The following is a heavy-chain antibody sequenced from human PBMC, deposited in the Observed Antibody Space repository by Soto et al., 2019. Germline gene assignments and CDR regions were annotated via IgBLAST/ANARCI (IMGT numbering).Heavy chain of an antibody. J-gene: IGHJ6*03. CDR3: ARDASFYSSRRPPRCYMDV. D-gene: IGHD6-13*01. V-gene: IGHV1-2*04. Sequence: QVQLVQSGAEVKKPGASVKVSCKASGYTFTGYYMHWVRQAPGQGLEWMGWINPNSGGTNYAQKLQGWVTITRDTSISTAYMELSRLRSDDTAVYYCARDASFYSSRRPPRCYMDVWGKGTTVTVSS. CDR2: INPNSGGT. CDR1: GYTFTGYY.